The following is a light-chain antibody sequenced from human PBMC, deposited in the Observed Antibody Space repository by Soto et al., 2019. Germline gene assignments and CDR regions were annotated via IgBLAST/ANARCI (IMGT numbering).Light chain of an antibody. CDR1: QDISKY. V-gene: IGKV1-33*01. CDR2: DAS. CDR3: QQYDNLPLI. J-gene: IGKJ5*01. Sequence: IQMTQSPSSLSASVGDRVTITCQATQDISKYLNWYQQKPGKAPKLLIYDASSLETGVPSRFSGSGSRTDFTLTISSLQPEDFATYYCQQYDNLPLIFGPRRRLEIK.